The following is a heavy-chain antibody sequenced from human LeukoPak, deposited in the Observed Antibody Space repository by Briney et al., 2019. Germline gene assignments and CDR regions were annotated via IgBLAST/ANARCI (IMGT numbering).Heavy chain of an antibody. CDR2: ISYDGSNK. CDR1: GFTFSSYA. CDR3: ARGGDY. D-gene: IGHD1-26*01. J-gene: IGHJ4*02. Sequence: GRSLRLSCAASGFTFSSYAMHWVRQAPGKGLEWVAVISYDGSNKYYADSVKGRFTISRDNSKNTLYLQMNSLRAEDTAVYYCARGGDYWGQGTLVTVSS. V-gene: IGHV3-30-3*01.